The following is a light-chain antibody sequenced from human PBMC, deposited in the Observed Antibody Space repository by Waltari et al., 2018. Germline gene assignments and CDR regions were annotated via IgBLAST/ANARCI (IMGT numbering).Light chain of an antibody. CDR2: GAS. Sequence: EIELTQSPATLSVSQGERATLSCRASQSIGSALAWYQQKPGQGPRLLFYGASTRATGIPARFSGSGSGTDFTRTISGLQSEDFADYYCQQYDVWPLTFGGGTKVHI. CDR3: QQYDVWPLT. J-gene: IGKJ4*01. V-gene: IGKV3D-15*01. CDR1: QSIGSA.